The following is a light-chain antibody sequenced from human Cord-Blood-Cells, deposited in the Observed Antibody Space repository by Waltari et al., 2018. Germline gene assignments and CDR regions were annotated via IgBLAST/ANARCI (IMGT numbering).Light chain of an antibody. J-gene: IGKJ2*01. CDR2: GAS. CDR3: QQYNNWPYT. V-gene: IGKV3-15*01. Sequence: EIVMTQSPATPALSPGERATLSCRASQSVSSNLAWYQQKPGQAPRLLIYGASTRATGIPARFSGSGSGTEFTLTISSLQSEDFAVYYCQQYNNWPYTFGQGTKLEIK. CDR1: QSVSSN.